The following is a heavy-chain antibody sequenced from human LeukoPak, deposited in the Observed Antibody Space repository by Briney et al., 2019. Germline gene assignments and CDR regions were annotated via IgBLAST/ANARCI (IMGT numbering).Heavy chain of an antibody. J-gene: IGHJ4*02. CDR2: VYSGDNA. CDR3: AKTRSSSWKEFDY. V-gene: IGHV3-53*01. D-gene: IGHD6-13*01. CDR1: GLIVRSNY. Sequence: GGSLRLSCAASGLIVRSNYMTWVRQAPGKGLEWVSIVYSGDNAYYADFVKGRFTISRDNSKNTLYLQMNSLRAEDTAVYYCAKTRSSSWKEFDYWGQGTLVTVSS.